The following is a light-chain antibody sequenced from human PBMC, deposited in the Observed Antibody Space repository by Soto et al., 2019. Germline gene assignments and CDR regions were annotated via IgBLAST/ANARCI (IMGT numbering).Light chain of an antibody. CDR2: GAS. CDR3: QQYGSSPKT. V-gene: IGKV3-20*01. J-gene: IGKJ1*01. Sequence: EIVLTQSPGTLSLYPGERATLSCRASQSVSSTYLAWYQQKPGQAPRLLMYGASSRATGIPDRFSGSGSGTDFTLTISRLEPEDFAVYYCQQYGSSPKTFGQGTKVDI. CDR1: QSVSSTY.